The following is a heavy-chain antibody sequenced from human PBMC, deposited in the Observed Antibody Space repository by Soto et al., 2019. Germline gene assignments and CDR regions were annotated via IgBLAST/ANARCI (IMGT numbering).Heavy chain of an antibody. CDR3: ARGSGITMIVDFFDY. V-gene: IGHV1-18*01. D-gene: IGHD3-22*01. Sequence: GASVKVSCKASGYTFTSYGISWVRQAPGQGLEWMGWISAYNGNTNYAQKFQGRVTITRDTSASTAYMELSSLRSEDTAVYYCARGSGITMIVDFFDYWGQGTLVTVSS. J-gene: IGHJ4*02. CDR1: GYTFTSYG. CDR2: ISAYNGNT.